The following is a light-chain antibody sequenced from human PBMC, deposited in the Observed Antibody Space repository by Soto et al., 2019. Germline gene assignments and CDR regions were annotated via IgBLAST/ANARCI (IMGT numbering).Light chain of an antibody. CDR2: SNN. CDR1: SSNIGSNA. CDR3: AAWDDSLNGVV. Sequence: QSVLTQPPSTSGTPGQRVTISCSGSSSNIGSNAVNWYQQLPGTAPKLLIYSNNLRPSGVPDRFSGSKSGTSASLAISGLQSGDEADYYCAAWDDSLNGVVFGGGTQLTVL. V-gene: IGLV1-44*01. J-gene: IGLJ2*01.